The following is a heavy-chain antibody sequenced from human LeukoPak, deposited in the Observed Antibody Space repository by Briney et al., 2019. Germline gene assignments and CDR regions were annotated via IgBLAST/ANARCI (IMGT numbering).Heavy chain of an antibody. CDR2: MNPNSGNT. V-gene: IGHV1-8*02. CDR3: ARGTRSWDY. Sequence: ASVKVSCKASGYTFTSYYMHWVRQAPGQGLEWMGWMNPNSGNTGYAQKFQGRVTMTRNTSITTAYMELSSLRSEDTAVYYCARGTRSWDYWGQGTLVTVSS. CDR1: GYTFTSYY. J-gene: IGHJ4*02.